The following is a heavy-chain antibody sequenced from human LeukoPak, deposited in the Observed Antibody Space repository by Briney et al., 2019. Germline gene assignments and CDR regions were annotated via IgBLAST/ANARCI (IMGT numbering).Heavy chain of an antibody. CDR3: ARHFRREVLIGSAFDI. CDR2: IYYDGTT. Sequence: SETLSLTCTASGGSISTNSYYWACVRQPPGKGLECIVSIYYDGTTYYSPSLKSRVTTSIDTSKNQFSLKLSAVTAADTAIYYCARHFRREVLIGSAFDIWGQGTMVTVSS. V-gene: IGHV4-39*01. D-gene: IGHD1-26*01. CDR1: GGSISTNSYY. J-gene: IGHJ3*02.